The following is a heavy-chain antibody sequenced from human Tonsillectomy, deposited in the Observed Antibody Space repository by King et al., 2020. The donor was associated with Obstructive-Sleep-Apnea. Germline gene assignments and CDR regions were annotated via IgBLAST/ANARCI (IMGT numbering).Heavy chain of an antibody. V-gene: IGHV3-30*01. CDR3: STDKGGVTSCSLNWFDP. Sequence: VQLVESGGGVVQPGRSLRLSCAASGFTFSSYAMHWVRQAPGKGLEWVAVISYDGSNKYYADSVKGRFTISRDNSKNTLYLQMNSLRPEDTAVYYCSTDKGGVTSCSLNWFDPWGQGTLVTVSS. CDR2: ISYDGSNK. CDR1: GFTFSSYA. D-gene: IGHD2-2*01. J-gene: IGHJ5*02.